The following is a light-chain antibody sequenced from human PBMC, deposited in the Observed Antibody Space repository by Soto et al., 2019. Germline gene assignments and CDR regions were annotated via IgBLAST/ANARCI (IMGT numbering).Light chain of an antibody. CDR3: QQYGGSPRT. J-gene: IGKJ5*01. Sequence: EIVLTQSPATLSSSPGERATLSCRASRSLDSGQLAWYQQKVGRAPRLLIHDAFIRATGIPDRFSGSGSGTDFTLTIARLEPEDFAVYYCQQYGGSPRTFGQGTRLEIK. V-gene: IGKV3-20*01. CDR1: RSLDSGQ. CDR2: DAF.